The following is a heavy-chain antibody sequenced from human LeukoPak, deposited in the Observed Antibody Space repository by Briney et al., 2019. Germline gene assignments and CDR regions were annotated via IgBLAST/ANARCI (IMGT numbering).Heavy chain of an antibody. CDR2: IYPGDSDT. Sequence: GESLKSSCKGSGYSFTSCWIGWVRQMPGKGLEWMGIIYPGDSDTRYSPSFQGQVTISADKSISTAYLQWSSLKASDTAMYYCARRDGSGSYRDYNWFYPWGQGTLVTVSS. CDR3: ARRDGSGSYRDYNWFYP. CDR1: GYSFTSCW. V-gene: IGHV5-51*01. D-gene: IGHD3-10*01. J-gene: IGHJ5*02.